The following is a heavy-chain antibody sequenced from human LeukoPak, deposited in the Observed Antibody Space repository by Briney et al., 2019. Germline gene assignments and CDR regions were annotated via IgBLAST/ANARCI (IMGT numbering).Heavy chain of an antibody. CDR2: ISSSSSTI. J-gene: IGHJ4*02. Sequence: GGSLRLSCAASGFTFSSYSMNWARQAPGKGLEWVSYISSSSSTIYYADSVKGRFTISRDNAKNSLYLQVNRLRAEDTAVYYCARSLTSGYSRAYDYWGQGTLVTVSS. CDR1: GFTFSSYS. CDR3: ARSLTSGYSRAYDY. V-gene: IGHV3-48*01. D-gene: IGHD2-15*01.